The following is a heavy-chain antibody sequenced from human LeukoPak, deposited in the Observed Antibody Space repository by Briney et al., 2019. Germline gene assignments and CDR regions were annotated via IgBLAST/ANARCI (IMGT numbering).Heavy chain of an antibody. V-gene: IGHV4-39*07. D-gene: IGHD6-13*01. CDR3: ARVTSWQLLDY. Sequence: SETLSLTCTVSGGSISSSSYYWGWIRQPPGKGLEWIGSIYYSGSTYYNPSLKSRVTISVDTSKNQFSLKLSSVTAADTAVYYCARVTSWQLLDYWGQGTLVTVSS. CDR2: IYYSGST. CDR1: GGSISSSSYY. J-gene: IGHJ4*02.